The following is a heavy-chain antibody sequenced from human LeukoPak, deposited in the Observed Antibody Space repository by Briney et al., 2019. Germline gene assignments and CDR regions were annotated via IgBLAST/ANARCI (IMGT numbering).Heavy chain of an antibody. CDR3: ARDNSGAFGD. CDR2: ISNTGTTI. CDR1: GFPFSDYY. Sequence: GGSLRLSRAASGFPFSDYYMSWIRQAPGKGLEWVAYISNTGTTIYYADSVKGRFTISRDNAKNSLYLQMNSLRAEDTAFYYCARDNSGAFGDSGQGTLVTVSS. V-gene: IGHV3-11*01. J-gene: IGHJ4*02. D-gene: IGHD1-26*01.